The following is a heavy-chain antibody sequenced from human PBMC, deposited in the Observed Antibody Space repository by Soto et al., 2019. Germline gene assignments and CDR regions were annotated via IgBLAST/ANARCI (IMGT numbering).Heavy chain of an antibody. V-gene: IGHV3-73*01. CDR3: TGRQLEN. J-gene: IGHJ4*02. D-gene: IGHD6-13*01. CDR2: IRSKADSYAT. CDR1: GFTFSDST. Sequence: EVQLVESGGGLVQPGGSLKLSCAASGFTFSDSTVHWVRQASGKGLEWVGRIRSKADSYATAYAASVKGRFTISRDDSQNTAYLQMSSLKIEDTAVYYCTGRQLENWGQGTLVTVSS.